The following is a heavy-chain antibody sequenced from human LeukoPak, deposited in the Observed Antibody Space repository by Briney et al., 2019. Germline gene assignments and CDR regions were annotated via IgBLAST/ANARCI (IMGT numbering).Heavy chain of an antibody. CDR3: ARAYDSSGLDGFDI. CDR2: INPSGGST. D-gene: IGHD3-22*01. J-gene: IGHJ3*02. Sequence: ASVKVSCKASGYTFTTYFMHWLRQAPGQGLEWMGIINPSGGSTTYAQKFQGRVTMTRDTSTSTVYMELSSLRSEDTAVHYCARAYDSSGLDGFDIWGQGTMVTVSS. V-gene: IGHV1-46*01. CDR1: GYTFTTYF.